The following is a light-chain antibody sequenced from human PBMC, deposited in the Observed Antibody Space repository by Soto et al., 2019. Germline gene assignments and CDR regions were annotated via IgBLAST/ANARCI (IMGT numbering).Light chain of an antibody. CDR3: ASYAGSNIPVL. J-gene: IGLJ2*01. V-gene: IGLV2-8*01. CDR1: SSDVGGYNF. CDR2: DVT. Sequence: QSALTQPPSASGSPGQSVTISCTGTSSDVGGYNFVSWYQQHPGKAPKLMIYDVTERPSGVPDRFSGSKSGNMASLTVSGLQGEYEADYYCASYAGSNIPVLFGGGTKVTVL.